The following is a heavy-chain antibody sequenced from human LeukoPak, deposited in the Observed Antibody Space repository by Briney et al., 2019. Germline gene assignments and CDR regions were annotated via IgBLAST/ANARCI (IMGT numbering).Heavy chain of an antibody. V-gene: IGHV3-23*01. Sequence: PGGSLRLSCAASGFTFSSYAMSWVRQAPGKGLEWVSAISGSGGSTYYADSVKGRFTISRDNSKNTLYLQMNSLRAENTAVYYCAKTLAYQLLWALDYWGQGTLVTVSS. J-gene: IGHJ4*02. CDR3: AKTLAYQLLWALDY. CDR2: ISGSGGST. CDR1: GFTFSSYA. D-gene: IGHD2-2*01.